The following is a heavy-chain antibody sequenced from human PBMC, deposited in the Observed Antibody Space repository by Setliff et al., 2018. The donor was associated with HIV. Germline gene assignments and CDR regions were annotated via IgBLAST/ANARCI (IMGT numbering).Heavy chain of an antibody. CDR1: GDSISSGGHY. V-gene: IGHV4-31*03. J-gene: IGHJ4*02. Sequence: SETLSLTCTVSGDSISSGGHYWSWIRQPPGKGLEWIGYIYYSGSTYYNPSLRSRVTISTDTSKNQFSLKLTSVTAADTAVYYCARRGYFDSSGFFDYWGQGTLVTSPQ. D-gene: IGHD3-22*01. CDR3: ARRGYFDSSGFFDY. CDR2: IYYSGST.